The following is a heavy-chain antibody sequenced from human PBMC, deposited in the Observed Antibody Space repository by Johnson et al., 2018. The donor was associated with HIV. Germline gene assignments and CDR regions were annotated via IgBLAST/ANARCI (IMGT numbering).Heavy chain of an antibody. J-gene: IGHJ3*02. D-gene: IGHD3-10*01. CDR1: GFTFSSYW. V-gene: IGHV3-7*01. CDR3: ARVDGSGSLGAFDI. Sequence: VQLVESGGGLVQPGGSLRLSCAASGFTFSSYWMSWVRQAPGQGLEWVANIKQDGSEKYYVDSVKGRFTISRDNAKNSLYLQMNSLRAEDTAVDYCARVDGSGSLGAFDIWGQGTMVTVSS. CDR2: IKQDGSEK.